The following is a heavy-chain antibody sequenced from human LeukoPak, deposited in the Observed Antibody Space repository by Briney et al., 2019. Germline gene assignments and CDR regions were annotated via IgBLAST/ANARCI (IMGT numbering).Heavy chain of an antibody. CDR1: GFTFGDYA. Sequence: GGSLRLSCTASGFTFGDYAMSWARQAPGKGLEWVGFIRSNTHGGTTEYAASVKGRFIISRDDSRSIAYLQMNSLKTEDTAVYYCTRAPSLSWFDPWGQGTLVTVSS. CDR2: IRSNTHGGTT. CDR3: TRAPSLSWFDP. J-gene: IGHJ5*02. D-gene: IGHD3-10*01. V-gene: IGHV3-49*04.